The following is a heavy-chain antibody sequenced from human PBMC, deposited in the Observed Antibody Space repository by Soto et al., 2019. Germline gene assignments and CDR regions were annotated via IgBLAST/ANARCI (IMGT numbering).Heavy chain of an antibody. J-gene: IGHJ4*02. V-gene: IGHV3-23*01. Sequence: EVQLLESGGGXXXXGGXXXLSCAASGFXXXXXAMSXXXQAPGKGLEWVSSISGSGDNRYYADSVKGQFTISRDNSKNTLYLQMNSLRDADTAVYYCAKDREGTVADYFDYWGQGTLVTVSS. CDR1: GFXXXXXA. D-gene: IGHD6-19*01. CDR2: ISGSGDNR. CDR3: AKDREGTVADYFDY.